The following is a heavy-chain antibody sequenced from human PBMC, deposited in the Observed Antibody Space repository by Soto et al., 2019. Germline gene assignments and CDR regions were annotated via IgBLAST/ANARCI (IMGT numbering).Heavy chain of an antibody. V-gene: IGHV1-69*13. CDR1: GGTFSSYA. Sequence: SVKVSCKASGGTFSSYAISWVRQAPGQGLEWMGGIIPIFGTANYAQKFQGRVTITADESTSTAYMELSSLRSEDTAVYYCARESPNCSGGSCYGGTYYFDYWGQGTLVTVSS. CDR2: IIPIFGTA. D-gene: IGHD2-15*01. CDR3: ARESPNCSGGSCYGGTYYFDY. J-gene: IGHJ4*02.